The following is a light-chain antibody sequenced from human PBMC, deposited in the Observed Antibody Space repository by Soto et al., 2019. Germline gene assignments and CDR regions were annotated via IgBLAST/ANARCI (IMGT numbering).Light chain of an antibody. CDR2: AAS. CDR1: QSISRY. Sequence: DIPMTQSPSSLSASVGDRVTITCRASQSISRYLNWYQQKPGKAPKLLIYAASSLQSGVSSRISGSGSGTDFTLTISSLQPEDFATYYCQQTYRIPLTFGGGTKVDIK. V-gene: IGKV1-39*01. J-gene: IGKJ4*01. CDR3: QQTYRIPLT.